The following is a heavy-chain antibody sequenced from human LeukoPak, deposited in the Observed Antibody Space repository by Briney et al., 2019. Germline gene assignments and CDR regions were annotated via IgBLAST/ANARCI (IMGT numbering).Heavy chain of an antibody. CDR3: ARAVAMYGDRSPFDY. J-gene: IGHJ4*02. D-gene: IGHD4-17*01. CDR1: GGSISSYY. V-gene: IGHV4-4*07. Sequence: SETLSLTCIVSGGSISSYYWSWIRQPAGKGLEWIGRIYTSGSTNYNPSLKSRVTMSVDTSKNQFSLKLSSVTAADTAVYYCARAVAMYGDRSPFDYWGQGTLVTVSS. CDR2: IYTSGST.